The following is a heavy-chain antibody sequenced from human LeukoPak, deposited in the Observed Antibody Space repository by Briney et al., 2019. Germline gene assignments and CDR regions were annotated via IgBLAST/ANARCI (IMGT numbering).Heavy chain of an antibody. CDR1: GGSFSGYY. CDR3: ARARDFIYGMDV. J-gene: IGHJ6*02. CDR2: INHSGST. V-gene: IGHV4-34*01. Sequence: PSETLSLTCAVYGGSFSGYYWSWIRQPPGKGLEWIGEINHSGSTNYNPSLKSRVTISVDTSKNQFSLKLSSVTAADTAVYYCARARDFIYGMDVWGQGTTVTVSS. D-gene: IGHD2/OR15-2a*01.